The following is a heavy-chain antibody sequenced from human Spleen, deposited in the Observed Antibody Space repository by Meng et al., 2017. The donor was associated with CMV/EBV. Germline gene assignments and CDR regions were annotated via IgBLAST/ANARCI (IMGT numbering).Heavy chain of an antibody. V-gene: IGHV1-2*02. CDR2: INPDSGVT. CDR1: GYTFTGYS. Sequence: ASVKVSCKASGYTFTGYSVHWVRQAPGQGLEWMGWINPDSGVTKYAQNFQGRVTMTRDTSISTAYMELSSLRSDDTAVYYCVRLAGGVDYWGQGTLVTVSS. J-gene: IGHJ4*02. D-gene: IGHD3-10*01. CDR3: VRLAGGVDY.